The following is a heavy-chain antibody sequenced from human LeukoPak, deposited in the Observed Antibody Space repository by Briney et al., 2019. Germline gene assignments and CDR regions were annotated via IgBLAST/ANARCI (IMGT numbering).Heavy chain of an antibody. V-gene: IGHV1-2*02. CDR3: ARDAFDP. CDR2: IDPNSGGT. J-gene: IGHJ5*02. Sequence: GASVKVSCKTAGYAFTDYYIHWVRQAPGQGLEWMGWIDPNSGGTNYAQKFQGRVTMTSDTSISTAYMELSSLRSDDTAVYYCARDAFDPWGQGTLVTVSS. CDR1: GYAFTDYY.